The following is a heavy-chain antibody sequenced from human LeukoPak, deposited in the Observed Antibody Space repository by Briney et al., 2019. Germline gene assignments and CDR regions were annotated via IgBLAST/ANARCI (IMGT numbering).Heavy chain of an antibody. Sequence: GGSLRLSCAVSGFTVSSYGMNWVRQAPGKGLEWVAVISYDGSNKYYADSVKGRFTISRDNSKNTLYLQMNSLRAEDTAVYYCARGRGYYDSSGWTWWGQGTLVTVSS. V-gene: IGHV3-30*03. CDR2: ISYDGSNK. J-gene: IGHJ4*02. CDR1: GFTVSSYG. CDR3: ARGRGYYDSSGWTW. D-gene: IGHD3-22*01.